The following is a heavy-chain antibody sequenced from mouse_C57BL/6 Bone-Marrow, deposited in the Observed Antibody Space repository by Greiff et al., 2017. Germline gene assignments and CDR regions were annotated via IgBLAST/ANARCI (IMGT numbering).Heavy chain of an antibody. Sequence: EVQLMESGPGLVKPSPSLSLTCSVTGYSITSGYYWNWIRQFPGNKLEWMGYISYDGSNNYNPSLKNRISITRDTSKNQFFLKLNSVTTEYTATYYCAREDYYYGSLAWFAYWGQGTLGTVSA. CDR3: AREDYYYGSLAWFAY. D-gene: IGHD1-1*01. CDR1: GYSITSGYY. J-gene: IGHJ3*01. V-gene: IGHV3-6*01. CDR2: ISYDGSN.